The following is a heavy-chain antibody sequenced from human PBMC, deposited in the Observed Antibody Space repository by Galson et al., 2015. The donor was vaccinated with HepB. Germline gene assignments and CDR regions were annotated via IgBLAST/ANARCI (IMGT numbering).Heavy chain of an antibody. CDR1: GFTFSSYS. V-gene: IGHV3-21*01. CDR2: ISSSSSYI. Sequence: SLRLSCAASGFTFSSYSMNWVRQAPGKGLEWVSSISSSSSYIYYADSMKGRFTISRDNAKNSLYLQMNSLRAEDTAVYYCARGTFYGSGSLCFDYWGQGTLVTVSS. D-gene: IGHD3-10*01. CDR3: ARGTFYGSGSLCFDY. J-gene: IGHJ4*02.